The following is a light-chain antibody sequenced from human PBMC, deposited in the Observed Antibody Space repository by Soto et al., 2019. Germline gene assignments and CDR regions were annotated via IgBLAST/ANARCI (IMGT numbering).Light chain of an antibody. Sequence: VLTQSPATLSLFSGERAPLPFRARQRVSSYLAWYQQRPGQATRLLIYDGTSRATGIPAKFSGSGFGTDFTLTIASIQTEEFAVYYCKQHSNWTLTFGGGTKVDIK. J-gene: IGKJ4*01. CDR1: QRVSSY. V-gene: IGKV3-11*01. CDR2: DGT. CDR3: KQHSNWTLT.